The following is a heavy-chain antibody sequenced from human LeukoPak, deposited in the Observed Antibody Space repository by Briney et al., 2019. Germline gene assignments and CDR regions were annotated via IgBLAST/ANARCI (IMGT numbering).Heavy chain of an antibody. CDR1: GGTFSSYA. D-gene: IGHD3-9*01. Sequence: ASVKVSCKASGGTFSSYAINWVRQATGQGLEWMGWMNPNSGNTGYAQKFQGRVTMTRNTSISTAYMELSSLRSEDTAVYYCARLSTGYDILTGYSNFDYWGQGTLVTVSS. CDR3: ARLSTGYDILTGYSNFDY. J-gene: IGHJ4*02. V-gene: IGHV1-8*02. CDR2: MNPNSGNT.